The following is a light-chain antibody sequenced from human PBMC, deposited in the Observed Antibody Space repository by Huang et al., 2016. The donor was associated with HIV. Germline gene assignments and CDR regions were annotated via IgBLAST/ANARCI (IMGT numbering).Light chain of an antibody. CDR2: WAS. CDR1: QNLLYTSNNANY. V-gene: IGKV4-1*01. CDR3: QQYYNTPRT. Sequence: DIVLTQSPDSLAVSLCERATIRCKSSQNLLYTSNNANYLAWYQQKPGQPPKLLITWASTRESGVPDRFSGAGSATEFTLTISSLRAEDVAVYYCQQYYNTPRTFGQGTKLEIK. J-gene: IGKJ2*01.